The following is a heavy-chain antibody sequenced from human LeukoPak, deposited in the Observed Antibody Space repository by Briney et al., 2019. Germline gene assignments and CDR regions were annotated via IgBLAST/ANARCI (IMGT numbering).Heavy chain of an antibody. CDR2: INHSGST. CDR3: ARHMVRGVMEY. V-gene: IGHV4-34*01. CDR1: GGSFSGYY. J-gene: IGHJ4*02. Sequence: SETLSLTCAVYGGSFSGYYWSWIRQPPGKGLEWIGEINHSGSTNYNPSLKSRVTISVDTSKNQFSLKLSSVTAADTAVYYCARHMVRGVMEYWGQGTLVTVSS. D-gene: IGHD3-10*01.